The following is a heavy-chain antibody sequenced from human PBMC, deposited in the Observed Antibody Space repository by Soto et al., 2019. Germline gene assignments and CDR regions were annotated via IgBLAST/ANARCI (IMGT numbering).Heavy chain of an antibody. D-gene: IGHD3-22*01. J-gene: IGHJ4*02. CDR3: ARELRRGDSGYSGYADY. Sequence: PSETLSLTCAVSGGSISNNYWSWIRQAPGQRLEWIGNIFYSGSTNYIPSLKGRVTISVDTSKNQFSLKLTSVTPADTAVYFCARELRRGDSGYSGYADYWGQGTLVTVSS. CDR2: IFYSGST. V-gene: IGHV4-59*01. CDR1: GGSISNNY.